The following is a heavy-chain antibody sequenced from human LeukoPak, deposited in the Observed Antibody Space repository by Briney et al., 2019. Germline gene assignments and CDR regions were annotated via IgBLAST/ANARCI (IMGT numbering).Heavy chain of an antibody. CDR3: ARDPQMFGELSFDY. Sequence: GGSLRLSCAASGFTFSSYCMSWVRQAPGKGLEWVANIKQDGSEKYYVDSVKGRFTISRDNAKNSLYLQMNSLRAEDTAVYYCARDPQMFGELSFDYWGQGTLVTVSS. CDR2: IKQDGSEK. J-gene: IGHJ4*02. D-gene: IGHD3-10*02. V-gene: IGHV3-7*03. CDR1: GFTFSSYC.